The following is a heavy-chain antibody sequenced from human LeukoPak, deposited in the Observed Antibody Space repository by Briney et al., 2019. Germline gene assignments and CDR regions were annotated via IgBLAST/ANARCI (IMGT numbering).Heavy chain of an antibody. J-gene: IGHJ4*02. D-gene: IGHD3-10*01. V-gene: IGHV4-59*01. CDR2: IYYSGST. CDR3: ARSPYGQPLDY. Sequence: SETLSLTCTVSGGSISSYYWSWIRQPPGKGLEWIGYIYYSGSTNYNPSLKSRVTISVDTSKNQFSLKLSSVTAADTAVYYCARSPYGQPLDYWGQGTLATVSS. CDR1: GGSISSYY.